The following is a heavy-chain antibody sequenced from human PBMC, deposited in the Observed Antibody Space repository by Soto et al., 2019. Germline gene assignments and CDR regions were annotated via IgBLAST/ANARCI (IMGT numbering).Heavy chain of an antibody. J-gene: IGHJ6*02. V-gene: IGHV3-48*02. CDR3: ARDDYGGNSGHYYYYYGMDV. CDR2: ISSSSSTI. Sequence: PGGSLRLSCAASGFTFSSYSMNWVRQAPGKGLEWVSYISSSSSTIYYADSVKGRFTISRDNAKNSLYLQMNSLRDEDTAVYYCARDDYGGNSGHYYYYYGMDVWRQGTTVTVSS. D-gene: IGHD4-17*01. CDR1: GFTFSSYS.